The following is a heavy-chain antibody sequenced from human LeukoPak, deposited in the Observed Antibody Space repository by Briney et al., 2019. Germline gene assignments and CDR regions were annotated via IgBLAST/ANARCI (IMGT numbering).Heavy chain of an antibody. CDR3: ARDFSGGYLGH. J-gene: IGHJ4*02. V-gene: IGHV3-21*01. CDR1: GIAFSGYS. CDR2: ISSSRTYI. D-gene: IGHD1-26*01. Sequence: PGGSLRLSCEASGIAFSGYSMNWVRQAPGGSLEWVSSISSSRTYIYYADSVKGRFTISRDNAKNSLYLQMNSLRAEDTAVYYCARDFSGGYLGHWGQGTLVTVSS.